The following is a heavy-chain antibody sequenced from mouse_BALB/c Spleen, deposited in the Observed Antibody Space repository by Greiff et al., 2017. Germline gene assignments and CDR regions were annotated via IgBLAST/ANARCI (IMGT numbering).Heavy chain of an antibody. D-gene: IGHD2-14*01. CDR3: ARLRYGAYYCAMDY. CDR1: GFTFSSYT. J-gene: IGHJ4*01. V-gene: IGHV5-6-4*01. Sequence: EVQVVESGGGLVKPGGSLKLSCAASGFTFSSYTMSWVRQTPEKRLEWVATISSGGSYTYYPDSVKGRFTISRDNAKNTLYLQMSSLKSEDTAMYYCARLRYGAYYCAMDYWGQGTSVTVSS. CDR2: ISSGGSYT.